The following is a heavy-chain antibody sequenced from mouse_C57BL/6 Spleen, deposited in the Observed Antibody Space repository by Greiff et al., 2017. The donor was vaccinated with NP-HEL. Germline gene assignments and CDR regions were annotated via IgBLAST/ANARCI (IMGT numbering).Heavy chain of an antibody. J-gene: IGHJ2*01. V-gene: IGHV1-7*01. CDR1: GYTFTSYW. CDR3: ARRSFQDSSVFDY. D-gene: IGHD3-2*02. Sequence: QVQLQQSGAELAKPGASVKLSCKASGYTFTSYWMHWVKQRPGQGLEWIGYINPSSGYTKYNQKFKDKATLTADKSSSTAYMQLSSLTYEDSAVYYCARRSFQDSSVFDYWGQGTTLTVSS. CDR2: INPSSGYT.